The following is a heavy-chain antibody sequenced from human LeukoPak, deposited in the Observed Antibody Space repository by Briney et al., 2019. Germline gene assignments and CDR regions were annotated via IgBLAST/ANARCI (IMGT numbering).Heavy chain of an antibody. D-gene: IGHD6-19*01. CDR2: IYYSGST. CDR1: GGSISSYY. Sequence: KPSETLSLTCTVSGGSISSYYWSWIRQPPGKGLEWIGYIYYSGSTNYNPSLKSRVTISVDTSKNQFSLKLSSVTAADTAVYYCARAGYSSGWYFDYWGQGTLVTVSS. CDR3: ARAGYSSGWYFDY. V-gene: IGHV4-59*01. J-gene: IGHJ4*02.